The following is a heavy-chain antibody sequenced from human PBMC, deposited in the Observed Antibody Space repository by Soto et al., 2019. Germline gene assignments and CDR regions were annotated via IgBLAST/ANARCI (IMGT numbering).Heavy chain of an antibody. Sequence: ESGGGLVQPGGSLRLSCAASGFTFSSYWMSWVRQAPGKGLEWVANIKQDGSEKYYVDSVKGRFTISRDNAKNSLYLQMNSLRAEDTAVYYCARVLTCSSTSCYTGDYWGQGTLVTVSS. CDR2: IKQDGSEK. CDR1: GFTFSSYW. D-gene: IGHD2-2*02. V-gene: IGHV3-7*01. CDR3: ARVLTCSSTSCYTGDY. J-gene: IGHJ4*02.